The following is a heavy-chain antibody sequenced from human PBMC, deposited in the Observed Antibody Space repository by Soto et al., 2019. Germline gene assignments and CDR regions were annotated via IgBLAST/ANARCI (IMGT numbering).Heavy chain of an antibody. CDR1: GGAFSTSD. J-gene: IGHJ3*01. D-gene: IGHD3-22*01. Sequence: QVHLVQSGAEVKMPGSSVRVSCASSGGAFSTSDIGWVRQAPGQGLEWMGGIIPVFGAANYAQKFKGRVTITADESTRTAYLEMSSLKPEDTATYYCARDPRSGWAHDALDVWGPGTSIIVSS. CDR3: ARDPRSGWAHDALDV. CDR2: IIPVFGAA. V-gene: IGHV1-69*01.